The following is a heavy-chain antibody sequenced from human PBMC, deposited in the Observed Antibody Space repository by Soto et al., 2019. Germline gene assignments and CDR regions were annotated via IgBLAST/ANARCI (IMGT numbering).Heavy chain of an antibody. J-gene: IGHJ4*02. Sequence: QVKLQESGPGLVKPSETLSLTCTVSGASITTKSWNWVRQSPGKGLEWIGYLYYSGTTNYNPSLKSRVTLSIDTSKNPISLNLTSVTAADTAIYYCARGLSWSPYFDLWGQGTRVTVSS. CDR3: ARGLSWSPYFDL. V-gene: IGHV4-59*01. CDR2: LYYSGTT. D-gene: IGHD6-13*01. CDR1: GASITTKS.